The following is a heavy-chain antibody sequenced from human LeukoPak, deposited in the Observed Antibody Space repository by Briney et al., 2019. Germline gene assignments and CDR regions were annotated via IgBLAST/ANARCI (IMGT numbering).Heavy chain of an antibody. V-gene: IGHV4-59*01. D-gene: IGHD4-11*01. Sequence: SETLSLTCTVSGGSISSYYWSWIRQPPGKGLEWIGYIYYSGSTNSNPSLKSRVTISVDTSKNQFSLKLSSVTAADTAVYYCARGLGPYFDYWGQGSLVTVSS. J-gene: IGHJ4*02. CDR1: GGSISSYY. CDR2: IYYSGST. CDR3: ARGLGPYFDY.